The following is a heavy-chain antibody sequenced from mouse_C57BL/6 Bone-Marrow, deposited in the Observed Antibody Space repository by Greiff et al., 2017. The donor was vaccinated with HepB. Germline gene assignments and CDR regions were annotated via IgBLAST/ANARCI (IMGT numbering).Heavy chain of an antibody. V-gene: IGHV5-6*01. J-gene: IGHJ3*01. Sequence: EVQLVESGGDLVKPGGSLKLSCAASGFTFSSYGMSWVRQTPDKRLEWVATISSGGSYTYYPDSVKGRFTISRDNAKKTLYLQMSSLKSEDTAMYYWAIPRYPNSAWFAYWGQGTLVTGSA. CDR1: GFTFSSYG. CDR3: AIPRYPNSAWFAY. CDR2: ISSGGSYT. D-gene: IGHD2-12*01.